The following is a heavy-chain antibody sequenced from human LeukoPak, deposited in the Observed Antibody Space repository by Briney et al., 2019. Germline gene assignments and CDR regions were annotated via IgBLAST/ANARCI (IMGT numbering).Heavy chain of an antibody. CDR1: GYTFTSYY. J-gene: IGHJ5*02. Sequence: ASVKVSCKASGYTFTSYYMHWVRQAPGQGLEWMGIINPSGGSTSYAQKFQGRVTMTRDMSTSTVYMELSSLRSEDTAVYYCARASRVRYFDWLPYNWFDPWGQGTLVTVSS. D-gene: IGHD3-9*01. CDR2: INPSGGST. V-gene: IGHV1-46*01. CDR3: ARASRVRYFDWLPYNWFDP.